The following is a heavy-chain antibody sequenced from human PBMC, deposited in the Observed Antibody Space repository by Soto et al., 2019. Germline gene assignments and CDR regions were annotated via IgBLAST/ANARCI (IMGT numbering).Heavy chain of an antibody. J-gene: IGHJ5*02. Sequence: SETLSLTCTVSGGSISSYYWSWIRQPPGKGLEWIGYIYYTGSTNYNPSLKSRVTISVDTSKNQFSLKLSSVTAADTAVYYCARGLRRQLLNWFDPWRQGTLVTVSS. CDR2: IYYTGST. CDR3: ARGLRRQLLNWFDP. V-gene: IGHV4-59*01. CDR1: GGSISSYY. D-gene: IGHD2-2*01.